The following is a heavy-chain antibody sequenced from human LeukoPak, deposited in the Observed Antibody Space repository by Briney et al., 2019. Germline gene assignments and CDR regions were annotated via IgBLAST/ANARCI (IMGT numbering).Heavy chain of an antibody. CDR1: GGSISTYY. Sequence: PSETLSLTCSVSGGSISTYYWSWIRQPAGKGLEWIGRIYTSGSTNYNPSLKGRVTMSVDTSKNQFSLRLSSVTAADTAVYYCARETSGYTGHGNFDYWGQGTLVTVSS. D-gene: IGHD5-12*01. CDR3: ARETSGYTGHGNFDY. J-gene: IGHJ4*02. CDR2: IYTSGST. V-gene: IGHV4-4*07.